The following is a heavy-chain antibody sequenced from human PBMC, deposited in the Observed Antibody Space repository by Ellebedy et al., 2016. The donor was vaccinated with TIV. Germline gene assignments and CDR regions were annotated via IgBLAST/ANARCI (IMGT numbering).Heavy chain of an antibody. Sequence: PGGSLRLSCKGSGYSFTSYWISWVRQMPGNGLEWMGRIDPSDSYTNYSPSFQGHVTISADKSISTAYLQWSSLKASDTAMYYCASAGDYVGGFDYWGQGTLVTVSS. D-gene: IGHD4-17*01. CDR1: GYSFTSYW. V-gene: IGHV5-10-1*01. J-gene: IGHJ4*02. CDR2: IDPSDSYT. CDR3: ASAGDYVGGFDY.